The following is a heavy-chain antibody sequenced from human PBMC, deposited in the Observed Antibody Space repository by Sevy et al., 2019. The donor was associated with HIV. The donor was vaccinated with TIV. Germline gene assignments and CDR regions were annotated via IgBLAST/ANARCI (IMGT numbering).Heavy chain of an antibody. CDR1: EFTFSSHA. V-gene: IGHV3-23*01. CDR3: ARDGRGISAFDI. CDR2: ISGNGENT. D-gene: IGHD3-3*02. J-gene: IGHJ3*02. Sequence: GGSLRLSCAASEFTFSSHAVSWVRQAPGKGLEWVSAISGNGENTHYADSVRGRFTISRDNFKNTLYLHMSTLRAEDTAQYYCARDGRGISAFDIWGQGTMVTVS.